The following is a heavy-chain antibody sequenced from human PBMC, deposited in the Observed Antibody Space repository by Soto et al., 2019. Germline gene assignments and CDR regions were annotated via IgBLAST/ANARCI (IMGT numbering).Heavy chain of an antibody. Sequence: SETLSLTCTVSGGSISSYHWSWIRQPPGKGLEWIGYIYYSGSTNYNPSLKSRVTISVDTSKNQFSLKLSSVTAADTAVYYCARESGYSYGSHYFDYWGQGTLVTVSS. CDR2: IYYSGST. V-gene: IGHV4-59*01. CDR3: ARESGYSYGSHYFDY. J-gene: IGHJ4*02. CDR1: GGSISSYH. D-gene: IGHD5-18*01.